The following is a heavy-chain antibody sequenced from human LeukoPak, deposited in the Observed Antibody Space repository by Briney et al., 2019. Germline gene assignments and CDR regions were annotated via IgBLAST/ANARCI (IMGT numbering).Heavy chain of an antibody. J-gene: IGHJ4*02. V-gene: IGHV4-59*08. Sequence: SATLSLTCTVSGGSISSYYWSWIRQPPGKGLEWIGYIYYSGSTNYNPSLTSRGTISVDTSKNQFSLKLSSVTAADTAVYYCARQAGYYDSSGYYYSYYFDYWGQGTLVTVSS. CDR3: ARQAGYYDSSGYYYSYYFDY. D-gene: IGHD3-22*01. CDR1: GGSISSYY. CDR2: IYYSGST.